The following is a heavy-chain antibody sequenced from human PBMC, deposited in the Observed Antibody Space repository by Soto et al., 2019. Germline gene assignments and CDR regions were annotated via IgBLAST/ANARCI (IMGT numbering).Heavy chain of an antibody. CDR2: IIPIFGSA. CDR3: AREGIWTGYPTSGAGFDL. D-gene: IGHD3-9*01. V-gene: IGHV1-69*13. CDR1: GDTFSNSD. J-gene: IGHJ4*02. Sequence: ASVKVSCKASGDTFSNSDITWVRQAPGQGLEWMGGIIPIFGSANYAQKFQDRVTIIADESTSTAYMELSSLRSEDTAVYYCAREGIWTGYPTSGAGFDLWGLGTLVTVSS.